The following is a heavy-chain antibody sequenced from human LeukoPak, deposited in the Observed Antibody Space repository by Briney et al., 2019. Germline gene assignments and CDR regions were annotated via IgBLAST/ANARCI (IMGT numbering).Heavy chain of an antibody. CDR3: ARDPTSYDYGDCDY. D-gene: IGHD4-17*01. J-gene: IGHJ4*02. CDR1: GYTFTSYA. CDR2: INTNTGNP. Sequence: ASVKVSCRASGYTFTSYAMNWVRQAPGQGLEWMGWINTNTGNPTYAQGFTGRFVFSLDTSVSTAYLQISSLKAEDTAVYYCARDPTSYDYGDCDYWGQGTLVTVSS. V-gene: IGHV7-4-1*02.